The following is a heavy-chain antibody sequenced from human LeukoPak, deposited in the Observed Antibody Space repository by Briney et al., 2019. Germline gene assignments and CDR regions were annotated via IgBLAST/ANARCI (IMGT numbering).Heavy chain of an antibody. V-gene: IGHV1-18*01. Sequence: ASVKVSCKASGYTFTSYGISWVRQAPGQGLEWMGWISAYNGNTNYAQNFQGRVTMTTDTSTSTAYMELRSLRSDDTAVYYCARGGMVVPATRFDPWGQGTLVTVSS. CDR2: ISAYNGNT. J-gene: IGHJ5*02. CDR1: GYTFTSYG. D-gene: IGHD2-15*01. CDR3: ARGGMVVPATRFDP.